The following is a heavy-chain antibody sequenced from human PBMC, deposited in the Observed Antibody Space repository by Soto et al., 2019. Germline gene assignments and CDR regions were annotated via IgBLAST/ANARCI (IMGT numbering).Heavy chain of an antibody. CDR1: GYTFTSYG. V-gene: IGHV1-18*01. Sequence: QVQLVQSGAEVKKPGASVKVSCKASGYTFTSYGISWVRQAPGQGLEWMGWISAYNGNTNYAQKLQGRVTLTTDTATSTAYMELRSLRSDDTAVYYCARDLGLGPGTTGFRGMDVWGQGTTVTVSS. D-gene: IGHD1-7*01. J-gene: IGHJ6*02. CDR3: ARDLGLGPGTTGFRGMDV. CDR2: ISAYNGNT.